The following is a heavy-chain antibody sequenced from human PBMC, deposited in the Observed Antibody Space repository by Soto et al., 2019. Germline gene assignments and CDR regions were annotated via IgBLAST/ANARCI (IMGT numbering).Heavy chain of an antibody. CDR1: GFTVSNNY. Sequence: EVQLVESGGGLIQPGGSLRLSCAASGFTVSNNYMRWVRQAPGKGLEWVSLIYSGGNTHYADSVKGRFTISRDDSKNTLYLQMNRLGVEDTAVYYCARDPPGIAASGAGGWGQGTLVTVSS. CDR3: ARDPPGIAASGAGG. D-gene: IGHD6-13*01. CDR2: IYSGGNT. V-gene: IGHV3-53*01. J-gene: IGHJ4*02.